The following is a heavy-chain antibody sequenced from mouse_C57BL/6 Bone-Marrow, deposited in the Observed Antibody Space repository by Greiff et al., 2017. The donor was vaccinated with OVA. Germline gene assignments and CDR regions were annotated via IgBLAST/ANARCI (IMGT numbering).Heavy chain of an antibody. D-gene: IGHD2-4*01. J-gene: IGHJ3*01. CDR3: ARDDYDPGAFAY. V-gene: IGHV1-78*01. CDR1: GYTFTDHS. Sequence: VQLQQSDAELVKPGASVKLSCKASGYTFTDHSIHWMKQRPEQGLEWIGYIYPTDGSTNYNEKFKGKATLTADKSSSTAYMQLNSLTSEDSAVYFCARDDYDPGAFAYWGQGTLVTVSA. CDR2: IYPTDGST.